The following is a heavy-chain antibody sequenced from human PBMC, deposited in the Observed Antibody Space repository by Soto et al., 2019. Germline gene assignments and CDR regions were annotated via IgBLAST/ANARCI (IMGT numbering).Heavy chain of an antibody. J-gene: IGHJ4*02. CDR1: GFTFSSYA. CDR3: ARGFRRFCTNGVCEPFDY. V-gene: IGHV3-30-3*01. Sequence: QVQLVESGGGVVQPGRSLRLSCAASGFTFSSYAMHWVRQAPGKGLEWVAVISYDGSNKYYADSVKGRFTISRDNSKNTLYLQRNSLRAEDTAVYYCARGFRRFCTNGVCEPFDYWGQGTLVTVSS. CDR2: ISYDGSNK. D-gene: IGHD2-8*01.